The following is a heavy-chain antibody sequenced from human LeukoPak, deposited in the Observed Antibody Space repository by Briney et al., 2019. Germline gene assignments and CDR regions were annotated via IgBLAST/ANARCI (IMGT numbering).Heavy chain of an antibody. V-gene: IGHV3-23*01. CDR3: AKDPDSHYYGSSYDYYYYGMDV. Sequence: PGGSLRLSCAASRFTFSSYAMSWVRQAPGKGLEWVSAISGSGGSTYYADSVKGRFTISRDNSKNTLYLQMNSLRAEDTAVYYCAKDPDSHYYGSSYDYYYYGMDVWGQGTTVTVSS. CDR1: RFTFSSYA. D-gene: IGHD3-10*01. J-gene: IGHJ6*02. CDR2: ISGSGGST.